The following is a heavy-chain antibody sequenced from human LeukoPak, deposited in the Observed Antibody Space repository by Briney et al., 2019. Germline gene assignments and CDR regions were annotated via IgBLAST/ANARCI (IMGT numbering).Heavy chain of an antibody. D-gene: IGHD6-13*01. J-gene: IGHJ4*02. V-gene: IGHV3-48*04. CDR2: ISSSSTII. Sequence: GGSLRLSCAASGFTFSHYSMNWVRQAPGKGLEWVSYISSSSTIIYYADSVKGRFTISRDNAKNSLYLQMNSLRAEDTAVYYCARGTAAAATPQYYWGQGTLVTVSS. CDR1: GFTFSHYS. CDR3: ARGTAAAATPQYY.